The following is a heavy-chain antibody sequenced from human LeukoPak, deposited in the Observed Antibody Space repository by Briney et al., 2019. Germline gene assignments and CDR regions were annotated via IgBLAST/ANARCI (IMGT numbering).Heavy chain of an antibody. Sequence: SVKVSCKASGFTFATSTMQWVRQARGQRLEWMGWIVVGSGHTNYAQKFQQRVTITRDMSSSTAYIYLSSLTSEDTALYYCAATLTVTTGSTYYGMDIWGQGTTVTVSS. CDR3: AATLTVTTGSTYYGMDI. CDR2: IVVGSGHT. V-gene: IGHV1-58*02. J-gene: IGHJ6*02. D-gene: IGHD4-17*01. CDR1: GFTFATST.